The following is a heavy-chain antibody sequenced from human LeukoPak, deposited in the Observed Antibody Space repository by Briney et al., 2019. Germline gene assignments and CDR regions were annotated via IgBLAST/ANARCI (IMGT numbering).Heavy chain of an antibody. CDR1: GFTFSSYW. CDR3: ASANTYYYGSGSSYYMDV. Sequence: GGSLRLSCAASGFTFSSYWMSWVRQAPGKGLEWVANIKQDGSEKYYVDSVKGRFTISRDNAKNSLYLQMNSLRAEDTALYYCASANTYYYGSGSSYYMDVWGKGTTVTVSS. J-gene: IGHJ6*03. CDR2: IKQDGSEK. V-gene: IGHV3-7*01. D-gene: IGHD3-10*01.